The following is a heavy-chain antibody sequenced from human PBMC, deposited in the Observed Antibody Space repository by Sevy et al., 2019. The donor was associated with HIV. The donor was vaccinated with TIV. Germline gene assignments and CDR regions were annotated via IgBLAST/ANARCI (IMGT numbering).Heavy chain of an antibody. V-gene: IGHV3-21*01. CDR1: GFTFSSYS. CDR2: ISSSSSYI. D-gene: IGHD3-10*01. J-gene: IGHJ5*02. Sequence: GGSLRLSCAASGFTFSSYSMNWVRQAPGKGLEWVSSISSSSSYIYYADSVKGRFTISRDNAKNSLYLQMNSLGAEDTAVYYCARDGDGSGSYYRSNWFDPWGQGTLVTVSS. CDR3: ARDGDGSGSYYRSNWFDP.